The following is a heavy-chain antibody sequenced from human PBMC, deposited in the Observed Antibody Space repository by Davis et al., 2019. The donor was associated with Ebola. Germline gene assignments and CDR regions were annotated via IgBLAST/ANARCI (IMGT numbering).Heavy chain of an antibody. CDR2: IRFDGSID. Sequence: PGGSLRLSCAASGFTFSNYGMHWVRQTPGKGLEWVAFIRFDGSIDYYADSVKGRFTISRDDSKNTLYLQMNSLRPGDTAVYYCAKDRGNNHYLLGFDPWGQGTLVTVSS. V-gene: IGHV3-30*02. D-gene: IGHD1/OR15-1a*01. J-gene: IGHJ5*02. CDR3: AKDRGNNHYLLGFDP. CDR1: GFTFSNYG.